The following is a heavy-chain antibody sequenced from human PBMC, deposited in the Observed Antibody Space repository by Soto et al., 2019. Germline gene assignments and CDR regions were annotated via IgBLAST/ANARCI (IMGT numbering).Heavy chain of an antibody. CDR1: GSTFSSYW. D-gene: IGHD3-16*01. CDR3: VRAERLGGY. Sequence: EVQLVESGGALARPGGSLRPSFEATGSTFSSYWRIWVRQAPGKGLEWVANINQDGSEKYYVDSVKGRFTISRDNAKNSLYLQMNSLRAEDTAVYYCVRAERLGGYWGQGTLVTVSS. CDR2: INQDGSEK. J-gene: IGHJ4*02. V-gene: IGHV3-7*03.